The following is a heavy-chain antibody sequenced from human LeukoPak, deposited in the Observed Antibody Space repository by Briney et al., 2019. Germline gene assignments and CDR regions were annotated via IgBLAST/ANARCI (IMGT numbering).Heavy chain of an antibody. J-gene: IGHJ1*01. D-gene: IGHD2-2*01. V-gene: IGHV3-23*01. CDR2: ISGSGGST. Sequence: GGSLRLSCAASGFTFSSYAMSWVRQAPGKGLEWVSAISGSGGSTYYADSVKGRFTISRDNSKDTLYLQMNSLRAEDTAVYYCAKDDLVPAAIMGEDEYSQHWGQGTLVTVSS. CDR3: AKDDLVPAAIMGEDEYSQH. CDR1: GFTFSSYA.